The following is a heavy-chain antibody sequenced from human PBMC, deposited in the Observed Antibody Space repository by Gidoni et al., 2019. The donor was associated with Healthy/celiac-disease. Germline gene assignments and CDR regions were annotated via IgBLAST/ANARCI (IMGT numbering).Heavy chain of an antibody. CDR1: GFTFSNAW. J-gene: IGHJ4*02. Sequence: EVQLVESGGGLVKTGGSRRLSCAASGFTFSNAWRSWVCQAPGKGVDWVGRIKSKTDGGTTDYAAPVKGRFTISRDDSKNTLYLQMNSLKTEDTAVYYCTTEGVTPITPAACVYWGQGTLVTVSS. CDR3: TTEGVTPITPAACVY. D-gene: IGHD2-2*01. CDR2: IKSKTDGGTT. V-gene: IGHV3-15*01.